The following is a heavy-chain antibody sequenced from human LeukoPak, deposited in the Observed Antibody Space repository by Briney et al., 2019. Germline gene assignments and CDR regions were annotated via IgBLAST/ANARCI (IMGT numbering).Heavy chain of an antibody. CDR2: VSAYNGNA. CDR3: ARDNSGYDYVGDY. D-gene: IGHD5-12*01. Sequence: GASVKVSGKASGYAFTSYGISWVRQAPGQGLEWMGWVSAYNGNANYAQKLQGRVTMTTDTSTSTAYMELRSLRSDDTAVYYCARDNSGYDYVGDYWGQGTLVTVSS. J-gene: IGHJ4*02. V-gene: IGHV1-18*01. CDR1: GYAFTSYG.